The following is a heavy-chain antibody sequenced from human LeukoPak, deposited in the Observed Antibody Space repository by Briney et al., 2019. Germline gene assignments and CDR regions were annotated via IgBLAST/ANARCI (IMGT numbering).Heavy chain of an antibody. D-gene: IGHD3-10*01. CDR2: ISYDGSNK. J-gene: IGHJ4*02. CDR1: GFTFSSYA. V-gene: IGHV3-30-3*01. Sequence: GGSLRLSCAASGFTFSSYAMHWVRQAPGKGLEWVAVISYDGSNKYYADSVKGRFTISRDNSKNTLYLQMNSLRAEDTAVYYCARVSSGSYYNDAFDYWGQGTLVTVSS. CDR3: ARVSSGSYYNDAFDY.